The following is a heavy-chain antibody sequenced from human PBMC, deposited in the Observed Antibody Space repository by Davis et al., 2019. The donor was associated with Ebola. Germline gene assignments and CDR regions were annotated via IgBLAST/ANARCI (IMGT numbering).Heavy chain of an antibody. CDR1: GYTFNTKY. D-gene: IGHD4-17*01. J-gene: IGHJ4*02. Sequence: ASVKVSCKTSGYTFNTKYMNWVRQTPRQGLEWMGVIDPTDGSTTYAHKFQGRVTMTRDTSTSTVYMELSSLRSEDTAVYYCAREDYGDYDWGQGTLVTVSS. CDR3: AREDYGDYD. CDR2: IDPTDGST. V-gene: IGHV1-46*02.